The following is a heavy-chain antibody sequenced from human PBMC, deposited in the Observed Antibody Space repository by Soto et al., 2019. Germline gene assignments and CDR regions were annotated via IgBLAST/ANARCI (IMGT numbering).Heavy chain of an antibody. J-gene: IGHJ4*02. CDR3: ARVSYSYGSGDY. CDR1: GGSISSGDYY. Sequence: SETLSLTCTVSGGSISSGDYYWSWIRQPPGKGLEWIGYIYYSGSTYYNPSLKSRVTISVDTSKNQFSLKLSSVTAADTAVYYCARVSYSYGSGDYWGQGTLVTVSS. CDR2: IYYSGST. D-gene: IGHD5-18*01. V-gene: IGHV4-30-4*01.